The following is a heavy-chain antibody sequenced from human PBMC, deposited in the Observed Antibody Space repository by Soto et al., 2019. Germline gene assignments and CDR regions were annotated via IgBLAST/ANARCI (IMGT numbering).Heavy chain of an antibody. CDR2: ISPHTGTT. CDR3: ARASKMVINPSYYAMDV. CDR1: GYTFNRYY. V-gene: IGHV1-2*02. Sequence: ASVKVSCKASGYTFNRYYIHWVRQAPGLGLQWMGWISPHTGTTRYGQKFKGRLTMTRDTSVSTVYMELSGLTSDDMGVYCCARASKMVINPSYYAMDVWGHGTTVTVSS. J-gene: IGHJ6*02. D-gene: IGHD3-22*01.